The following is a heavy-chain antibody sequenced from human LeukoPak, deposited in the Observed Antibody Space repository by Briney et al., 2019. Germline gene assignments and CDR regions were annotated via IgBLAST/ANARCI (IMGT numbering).Heavy chain of an antibody. CDR3: ARGKLELRGYYFDY. V-gene: IGHV3-48*03. D-gene: IGHD1-7*01. CDR2: ISSSGSTI. J-gene: IGHJ4*02. Sequence: GGSLRLSCAASGFTFSSYEMNWVRQAPGKGLEWVSYISSSGSTIYYADSGKGRFTISRDNAKNSLYLQMNSLRAEDTAVYYCARGKLELRGYYFDYWGQGTLVTVSS. CDR1: GFTFSSYE.